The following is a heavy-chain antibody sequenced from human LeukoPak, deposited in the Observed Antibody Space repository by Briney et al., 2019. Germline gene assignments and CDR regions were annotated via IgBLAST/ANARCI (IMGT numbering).Heavy chain of an antibody. J-gene: IGHJ5*02. Sequence: SETLSLTCAVYGGSFSGYYWSWIRQPPGKGLEWIGEINHNGSTNYNPSLKSRVTISVDTSKNQFSLKLSSVTAAGTAVYYCASTRVGLNWFDPWGQGTLVTVSS. D-gene: IGHD4-23*01. CDR1: GGSFSGYY. CDR2: INHNGST. V-gene: IGHV4-34*01. CDR3: ASTRVGLNWFDP.